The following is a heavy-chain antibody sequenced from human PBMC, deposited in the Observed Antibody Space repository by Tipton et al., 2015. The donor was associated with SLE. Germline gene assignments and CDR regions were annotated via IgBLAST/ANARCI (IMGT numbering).Heavy chain of an antibody. V-gene: IGHV4-34*01. CDR2: INHSGST. Sequence: TLSLTCAVCGGSFSGYYWSWIRQPPGKGLEWIGEINHSGSTNYNPSLKSRVTISIDTSKNQFSLKLSSVTAADTAVYYCARQARRAFDIWGQGTMVTVSS. J-gene: IGHJ3*02. CDR1: GGSFSGYY. CDR3: ARQARRAFDI.